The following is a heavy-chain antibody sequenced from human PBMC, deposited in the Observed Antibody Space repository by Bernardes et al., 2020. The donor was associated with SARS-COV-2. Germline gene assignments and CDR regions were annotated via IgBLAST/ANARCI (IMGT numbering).Heavy chain of an antibody. D-gene: IGHD3-22*01. Sequence: ADPLSVICTVSGGSISSYYWSWIPQPAGKGLEWIRRIYTSGSTNYNPSLKSRVTMSVDTSKNQFSLKLSSVTAADTAVYYCASGYYDSSGYHHGDYWGQGTLVTVSS. CDR1: GGSISSYY. CDR3: ASGYYDSSGYHHGDY. J-gene: IGHJ4*02. V-gene: IGHV4-4*07. CDR2: IYTSGST.